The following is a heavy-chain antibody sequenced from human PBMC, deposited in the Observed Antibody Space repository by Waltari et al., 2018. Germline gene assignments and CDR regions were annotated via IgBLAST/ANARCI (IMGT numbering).Heavy chain of an antibody. J-gene: IGHJ6*03. CDR1: GDSFGGYG. CDR3: ARHELGISQYYYHMYV. D-gene: IGHD7-27*01. Sequence: HVQLVQSGAEVKKPGSSVKVSCKASGDSFGGYGVSWVRLAPGQGLEWMGVIIPMLGIPEESQKLQDSLTITADESANTAYMELSGLSSEETAIYYCARHELGISQYYYHMYVWGQGTTVTISS. V-gene: IGHV1-69*12. CDR2: IIPMLGIP.